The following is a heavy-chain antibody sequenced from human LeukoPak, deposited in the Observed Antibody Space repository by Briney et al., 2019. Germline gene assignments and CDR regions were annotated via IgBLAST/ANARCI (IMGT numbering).Heavy chain of an antibody. J-gene: IGHJ4*02. CDR3: ARANCSGGSCYSPYFDF. CDR1: GYSFNDYY. D-gene: IGHD2-15*01. V-gene: IGHV1-2*02. CDR2: INPNSGGT. Sequence: GASVKVSCKPSGYSFNDYYIHWVRQAPGQGLEWMGWINPNSGGTDYAQKFQGRVTMTRDTSISTVYIELNRLTSDATAVYYCARANCSGGSCYSPYFDFWGQGTLVTVSS.